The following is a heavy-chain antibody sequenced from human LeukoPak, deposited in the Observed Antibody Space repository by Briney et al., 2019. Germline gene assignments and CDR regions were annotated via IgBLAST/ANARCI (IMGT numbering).Heavy chain of an antibody. V-gene: IGHV4-39*01. D-gene: IGHD3-22*01. J-gene: IGHJ4*02. CDR3: ATLYYDSSGYYDY. CDR1: GVSISSSGYY. Sequence: SETLSLTCTVSGVSISSSGYYWGWIRQPPGKGLEWTGSVSYSGSTYYNASLKSRVTISVDSSKNQFSLKLSSVTAADTAVYYCATLYYDSSGYYDYWGQGTLVTVSS. CDR2: VSYSGST.